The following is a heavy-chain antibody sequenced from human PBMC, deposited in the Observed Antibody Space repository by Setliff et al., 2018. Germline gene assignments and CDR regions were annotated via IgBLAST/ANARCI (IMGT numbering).Heavy chain of an antibody. CDR2: INGDGSVA. D-gene: IGHD2-21*01. Sequence: GGSLRLSCAASGFAFNTYWMHWVRQVPGKGLVWVARINGDGSVANYADAVKGRFTISRDNAKNTLSLQMNTLKAEDTAVYYCTRDIVVFTDIDYYYSGMDVWGQGTAVTVS. CDR3: TRDIVVFTDIDYYYSGMDV. V-gene: IGHV3-74*01. J-gene: IGHJ6*02. CDR1: GFAFNTYW.